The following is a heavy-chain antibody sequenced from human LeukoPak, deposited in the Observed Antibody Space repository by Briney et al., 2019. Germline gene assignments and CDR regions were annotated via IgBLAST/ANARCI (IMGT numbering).Heavy chain of an antibody. CDR1: GGSISSYY. CDR3: TRANYFDY. CDR2: IYYRGSA. J-gene: IGHJ4*02. V-gene: IGHV4-59*01. Sequence: SETLSLTCTVSGGSISSYYWSWFRQPPGKGLEWVGSIYYRGSANYSPSLKSRVTVSVDTSKNQFSLKLRSVTAADTAVYYCTRANYFDYWGQGILVIVSS.